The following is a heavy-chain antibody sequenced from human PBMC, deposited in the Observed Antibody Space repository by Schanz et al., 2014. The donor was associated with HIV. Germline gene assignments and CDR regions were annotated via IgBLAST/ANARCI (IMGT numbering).Heavy chain of an antibody. CDR3: AREPNYSGFDS. J-gene: IGHJ5*01. Sequence: QVQLVQSGAEVKEPGASVKVSCKASGYTFTGYYLHWVRQAPGQGLEWMGWINPNSGGADSAQKCQGSVTMTRDTSISTAYLELSRLRSDDTAVYYCAREPNYSGFDSWGHGTLVTVSS. V-gene: IGHV1-2*02. CDR2: INPNSGGA. CDR1: GYTFTGYY. D-gene: IGHD5-12*01.